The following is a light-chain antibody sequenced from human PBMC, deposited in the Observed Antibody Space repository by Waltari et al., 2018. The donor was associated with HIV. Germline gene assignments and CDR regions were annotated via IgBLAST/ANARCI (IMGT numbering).Light chain of an antibody. J-gene: IGKJ2*01. V-gene: IGKV4-1*01. Sequence: DIVMTQSPDSLAVSLGERATINCKSSQNVLYSSKNKNYLSWYQQKPGQPPKLLIYWASTRESGGPDRFSGSGSGTDFTLSISSLQAEDVAVYYCQQNYITPHTFGQGTKLEIK. CDR3: QQNYITPHT. CDR1: QNVLYSSKNKNY. CDR2: WAS.